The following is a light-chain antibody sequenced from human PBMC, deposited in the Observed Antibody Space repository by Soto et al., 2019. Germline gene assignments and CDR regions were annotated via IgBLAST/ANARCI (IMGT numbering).Light chain of an antibody. CDR3: SSYTSSSGV. J-gene: IGLJ1*01. Sequence: QSVLTQPASVSASPGQSITIPCTGTSSDVGSYNLVSWFQQHPGKVPKLLIYEGTKRPSGLSDRFSGPKSGTTASLTISGLQAEDEAHYYCSSYTSSSGVFGTGTKVTVL. CDR2: EGT. V-gene: IGLV2-14*02. CDR1: SSDVGSYNL.